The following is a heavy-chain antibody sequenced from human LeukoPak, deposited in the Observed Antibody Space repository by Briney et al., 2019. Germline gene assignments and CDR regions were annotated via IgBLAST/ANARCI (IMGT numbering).Heavy chain of an antibody. V-gene: IGHV4-39*07. CDR1: GGSISSSSYY. CDR3: ARDPGIQWLRLNVFDY. J-gene: IGHJ4*02. Sequence: PSETPSLTCTVSGGSISSSSYYWGWIRQPPGKGLEWIGSTYYSGSTYYNPSLKSRVTISVDTSKNQFSLKLSSVTAADTAVYYCARDPGIQWLRLNVFDYWGQGTLVTVSS. D-gene: IGHD5-12*01. CDR2: TYYSGST.